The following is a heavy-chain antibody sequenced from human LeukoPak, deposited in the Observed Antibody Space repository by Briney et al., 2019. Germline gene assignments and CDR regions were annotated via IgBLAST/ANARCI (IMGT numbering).Heavy chain of an antibody. CDR2: ISASGDTT. Sequence: GGSLRLSCAASGFTFTSSAMSWVRQAPGKGLEWVSAISASGDTTYYADSVKGRFTISRDNSKNTLYLQMNSLRAEDTAVYYCAKDQGVSSGYFYYFDYWGQGTLVTVSS. V-gene: IGHV3-23*01. D-gene: IGHD3-22*01. CDR3: AKDQGVSSGYFYYFDY. J-gene: IGHJ4*02. CDR1: GFTFTSSA.